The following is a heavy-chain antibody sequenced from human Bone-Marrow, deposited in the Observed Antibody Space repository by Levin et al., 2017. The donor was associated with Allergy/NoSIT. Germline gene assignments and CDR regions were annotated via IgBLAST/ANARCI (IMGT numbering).Heavy chain of an antibody. D-gene: IGHD3-10*01. CDR1: GFTFSSYG. CDR2: IWYDGSNK. V-gene: IGHV3-33*01. CDR3: ARASITMVRGVIEYYFDY. J-gene: IGHJ4*02. Sequence: PGGSLRLSCAASGFTFSSYGMHWVRQAPGKGLEWVAVIWYDGSNKYYADSVKGRFTISRDNSKNTLYLQMNSLRAEDTAVYYCARASITMVRGVIEYYFDYWGQGTLVTVSS.